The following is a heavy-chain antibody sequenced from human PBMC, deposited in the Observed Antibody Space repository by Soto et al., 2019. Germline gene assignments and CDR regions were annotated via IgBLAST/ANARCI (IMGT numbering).Heavy chain of an antibody. CDR1: GGSISSYY. J-gene: IGHJ6*02. Sequence: PSETLSLTCFVSGGSISSYYWTWIRQPPGKGLEWIGEINHSGSTNYNPSLKSRVTISVDTSKNQFSLKLNSVTAADTAVYYCARGALLLWFGELLHYGMDVWGQGTTVTVSS. CDR3: ARGALLLWFGELLHYGMDV. V-gene: IGHV4-34*01. D-gene: IGHD3-10*01. CDR2: INHSGST.